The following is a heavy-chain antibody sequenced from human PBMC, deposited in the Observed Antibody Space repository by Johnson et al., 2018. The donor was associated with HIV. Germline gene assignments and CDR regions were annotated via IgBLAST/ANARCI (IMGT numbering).Heavy chain of an antibody. CDR1: GFTFSSYA. D-gene: IGHD1-1*01. CDR2: ISYDASNK. Sequence: QVQLVESGGGVVQPGRSLRLSCAASGFTFSSYAMHWVRQAPGRGLEWVAVISYDASNKYYADSVKGRFAISRDNSKNTLYLQMNSLRAEDTALYYCARDTKVPRYNWNDGAFDIWGQGTMVTVSS. V-gene: IGHV3-30*09. J-gene: IGHJ3*02. CDR3: ARDTKVPRYNWNDGAFDI.